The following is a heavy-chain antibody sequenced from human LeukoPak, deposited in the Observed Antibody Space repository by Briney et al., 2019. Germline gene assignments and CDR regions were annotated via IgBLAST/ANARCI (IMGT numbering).Heavy chain of an antibody. J-gene: IGHJ4*02. D-gene: IGHD3-16*01. V-gene: IGHV3-20*04. CDR2: INWNGGST. Sequence: GGSLRLSCAASGFSFDDYDMSWVRQAPGKGLEWVSGINWNGGSTGYADSVKGRFTISRDNAKNSLYLQMSSLRAGDTALYYCAREEGGYFDYWGQGTLVTVSS. CDR1: GFSFDDYD. CDR3: AREEGGYFDY.